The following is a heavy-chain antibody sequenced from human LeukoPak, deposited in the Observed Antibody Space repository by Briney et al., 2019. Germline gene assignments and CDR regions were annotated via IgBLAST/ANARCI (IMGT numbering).Heavy chain of an antibody. CDR1: GFTFSRYV. J-gene: IGHJ4*02. D-gene: IGHD3-10*01. CDR2: ISKDGSDE. V-gene: IGHV3-30*04. Sequence: GGSLRLSCVASGFTFSRYVIHWVRQAPGKGLEWVAVISKDGSDEYYADSVKGRFTVSRDPSKNSLYLQMDNLRGEDTAVYYCARAAPVRGVTFFDYWGQGTLITVSS. CDR3: ARAAPVRGVTFFDY.